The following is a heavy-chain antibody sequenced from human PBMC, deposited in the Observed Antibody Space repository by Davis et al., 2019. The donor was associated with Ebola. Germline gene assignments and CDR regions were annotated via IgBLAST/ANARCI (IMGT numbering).Heavy chain of an antibody. Sequence: SVKVSCKASGGTFSSYAISWVRQAPGQGLEWMGRIIPILGIANYAQKFQGRVTITADKSTSTAYMELSSLRSEDMAVYYCARDLGMATITEDYWGQGTLVTVSS. CDR2: IIPILGIA. D-gene: IGHD5-24*01. CDR1: GGTFSSYA. V-gene: IGHV1-69*04. CDR3: ARDLGMATITEDY. J-gene: IGHJ4*02.